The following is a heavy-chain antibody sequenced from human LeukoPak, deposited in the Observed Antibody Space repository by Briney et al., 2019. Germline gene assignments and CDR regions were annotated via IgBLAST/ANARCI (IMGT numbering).Heavy chain of an antibody. Sequence: GGSLRLSCAASGFTFSSYGMHWVRQAPGKGLEWVAVISYDGSNKYYADSVKGRFTISRDNSKNTLYLQMDSLRAEDTAVYYCANDYGGNSFALDYWDQGTLVTVSS. V-gene: IGHV3-30*18. CDR2: ISYDGSNK. D-gene: IGHD4-23*01. CDR1: GFTFSSYG. J-gene: IGHJ4*01. CDR3: ANDYGGNSFALDY.